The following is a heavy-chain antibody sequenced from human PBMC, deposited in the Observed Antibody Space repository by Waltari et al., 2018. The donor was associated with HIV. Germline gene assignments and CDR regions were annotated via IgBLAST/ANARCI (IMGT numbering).Heavy chain of an antibody. CDR1: GFTFNNYW. CDR3: ARGAIYSDGPYDALDI. CDR2: AAPDGNEE. Sequence: VQLVESGGGLVQPGGSLRLSCVASGFTFNNYWMTWVGQAPGKGLEWVANAAPDGNEEYYVDSMKGRFTISRDNDKNLLFLHMSSLRVEDTAVYYCARGAIYSDGPYDALDIWGRGTMVTVSS. V-gene: IGHV3-7*01. D-gene: IGHD5-12*01. J-gene: IGHJ3*02.